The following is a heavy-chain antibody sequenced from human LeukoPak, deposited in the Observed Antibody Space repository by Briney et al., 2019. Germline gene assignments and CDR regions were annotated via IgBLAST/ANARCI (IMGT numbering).Heavy chain of an antibody. CDR1: GFSFSDHY. CDR3: AKGREWLVQVFDY. V-gene: IGHV3-11*01. Sequence: GGSLRLSCAASGFSFSDHYMSWIRQAPGRGLGWVSYISGRSNAIYYADSVKGRFTISRDNSKNTLYLQMNSLRAEDTAVYYCAKGREWLVQVFDYWGQGTLVTVSS. CDR2: ISGRSNAI. D-gene: IGHD6-19*01. J-gene: IGHJ4*02.